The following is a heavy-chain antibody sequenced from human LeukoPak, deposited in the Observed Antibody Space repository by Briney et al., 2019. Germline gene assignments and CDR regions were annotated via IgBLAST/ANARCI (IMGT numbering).Heavy chain of an antibody. CDR1: GYTFTSYD. CDR3: ARRGKGLGYYMDV. CDR2: MNPNSGNT. V-gene: IGHV1-8*01. Sequence: ASVKVSFKASGYTFTSYDIKWVRQATGQGLEWMGRMNPNSGNTGYAQKFQGRVTMTRNTSISTAYMELSSLTSEDTAVYYCARRGKGLGYYMDVWGKGTTVTISS. J-gene: IGHJ6*03. D-gene: IGHD3-16*01.